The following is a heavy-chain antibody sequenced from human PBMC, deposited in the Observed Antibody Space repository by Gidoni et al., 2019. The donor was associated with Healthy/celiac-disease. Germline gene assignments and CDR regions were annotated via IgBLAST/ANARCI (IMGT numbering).Heavy chain of an antibody. CDR2: IKSKTDGGTT. Sequence: EVQLVESGGGLVKPGGSLRLSCAASGFSFSNAWMSWVRQAPGKGLEWVGRIKSKTDGGTTDYAAPVKGRFTISRDDSKNTLYLQMNSLKTEDTAVYYCTTGPGYYDFDYWGQGTLVTVSS. D-gene: IGHD3-3*01. CDR3: TTGPGYYDFDY. CDR1: GFSFSNAW. J-gene: IGHJ4*02. V-gene: IGHV3-15*01.